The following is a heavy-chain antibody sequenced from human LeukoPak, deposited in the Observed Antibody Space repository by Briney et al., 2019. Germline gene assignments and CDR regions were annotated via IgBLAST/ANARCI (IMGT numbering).Heavy chain of an antibody. J-gene: IGHJ4*02. D-gene: IGHD6-13*01. CDR1: GFTFSNYG. CDR3: AKSRGSSWYSDY. Sequence: QTGGSLRLSCAASGFTFSNYGMHWVRQAPGKGLEWVAVIWYDGSDKYYADSVKGRFTISRDNSKNTLWLQMNSLRAEDTAMYYCAKSRGSSWYSDYWGQGTLVTVSS. V-gene: IGHV3-33*06. CDR2: IWYDGSDK.